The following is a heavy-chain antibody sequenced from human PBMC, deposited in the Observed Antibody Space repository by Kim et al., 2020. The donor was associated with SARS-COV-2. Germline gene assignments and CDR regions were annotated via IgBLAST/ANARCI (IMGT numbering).Heavy chain of an antibody. V-gene: IGHV3-30*04. CDR2: ISYDGSNK. J-gene: IGHJ4*02. CDR3: ARDCLSYSSSWYGVCDY. D-gene: IGHD6-13*01. Sequence: GGSLRLSCAASGFTFSSYAMHWVRQAPGKGLEWVAVISYDGSNKYYADSVKGRFTISRDNSKNTLYLQMNSLRAEDTAVYYCARDCLSYSSSWYGVCDYWGQGTLVTVSS. CDR1: GFTFSSYA.